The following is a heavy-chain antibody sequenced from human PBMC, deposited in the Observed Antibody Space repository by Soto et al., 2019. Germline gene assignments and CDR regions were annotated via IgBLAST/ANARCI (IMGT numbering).Heavy chain of an antibody. V-gene: IGHV1-18*04. CDR3: ARHKTWVYSYGSRYYYYGMDV. CDR1: GYTFTSYG. Sequence: QVQLVQSGAEVKKPGASVKVSCKASGYTFTSYGISWVRQAPGQGLEWMGWISAYNGNTNYAQKLQGRVTMTTDTSTSTEYMEMRSLRSDDTAVYYHARHKTWVYSYGSRYYYYGMDVWGQGTTVTVSS. J-gene: IGHJ6*02. CDR2: ISAYNGNT. D-gene: IGHD5-18*01.